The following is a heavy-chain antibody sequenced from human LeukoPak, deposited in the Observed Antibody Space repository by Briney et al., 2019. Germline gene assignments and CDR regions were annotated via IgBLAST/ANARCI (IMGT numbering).Heavy chain of an antibody. J-gene: IGHJ4*02. V-gene: IGHV4-61*08. CDR1: GGSISSGGYY. D-gene: IGHD1-26*01. Sequence: PSETLSLTCTVSGGSISSGGYYWSWIRQPPGKGLEWIGYIYYGGSINYNPSLKSRVTISVDTSKNQFSLKLSSVTAADTAVYYCARRGGSYPPYYFDYWGQGTLVTVSS. CDR2: IYYGGSI. CDR3: ARRGGSYPPYYFDY.